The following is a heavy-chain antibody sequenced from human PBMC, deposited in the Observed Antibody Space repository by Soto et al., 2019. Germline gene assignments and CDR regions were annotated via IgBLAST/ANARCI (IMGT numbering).Heavy chain of an antibody. CDR2: IYDSGST. Sequence: QVQLQESGPGLVKPSQTLSLTCTVSGGSISSGDYYWSWIRQPPGKGLEWIGYIYDSGSTYYNSSLKSLVNITLATSKNPFSLQLTSVTAADTAVYYCARDNGVGPWGQGTLVTVSS. CDR3: ARDNGVGP. V-gene: IGHV4-30-4*01. D-gene: IGHD2-8*01. J-gene: IGHJ5*02. CDR1: GGSISSGDYY.